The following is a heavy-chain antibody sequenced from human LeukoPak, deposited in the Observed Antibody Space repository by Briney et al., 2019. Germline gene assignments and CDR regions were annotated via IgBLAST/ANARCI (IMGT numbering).Heavy chain of an antibody. CDR3: TTVLPGTSYYDILTGYYYFDY. J-gene: IGHJ4*02. CDR2: IKSKTDGGTT. V-gene: IGHV3-15*01. D-gene: IGHD3-9*01. Sequence: PGGSLRLSCAASGFTFSNAWMSWVRQAPGKGLEWVGRIKSKTDGGTTDYAAPVKGRFTISRDDSKNTLYLQMNSLKTEDTAVYYCTTVLPGTSYYDILTGYYYFDYWGQGTLVTVSS. CDR1: GFTFSNAW.